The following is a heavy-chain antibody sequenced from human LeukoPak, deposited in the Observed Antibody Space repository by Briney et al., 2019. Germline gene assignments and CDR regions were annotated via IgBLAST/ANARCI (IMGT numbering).Heavy chain of an antibody. J-gene: IGHJ6*03. Sequence: PSETLSLACTVSGGSISSGSYYWSWIRQPAGKGLEWIGRIYTSGSTNYNPSLKSRVTISVDTSKNQFSLKLSSVTAADTAVYYCARRRRNYYYYMDVWGKGTTVTISS. V-gene: IGHV4-61*02. D-gene: IGHD6-6*01. CDR2: IYTSGST. CDR3: ARRRRNYYYYMDV. CDR1: GGSISSGSYY.